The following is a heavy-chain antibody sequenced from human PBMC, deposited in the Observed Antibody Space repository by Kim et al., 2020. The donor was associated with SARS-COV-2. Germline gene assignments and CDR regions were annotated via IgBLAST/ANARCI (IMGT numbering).Heavy chain of an antibody. Sequence: GGSLRLSCAASGFTFSSYWMSWVRQAPGKGLEWVANIKQDGSEKYYVDSVKGRFTISRDNAKNSMYLQMNSLRAEDTAVYYCAGVEGATGDYYYYYGMDVWGQGTTVTVSS. CDR1: GFTFSSYW. CDR3: AGVEGATGDYYYYYGMDV. V-gene: IGHV3-7*01. CDR2: IKQDGSEK. J-gene: IGHJ6*02. D-gene: IGHD1-26*01.